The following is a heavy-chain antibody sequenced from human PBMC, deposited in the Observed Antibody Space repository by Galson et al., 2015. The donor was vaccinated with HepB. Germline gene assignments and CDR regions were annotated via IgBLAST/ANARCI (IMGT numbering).Heavy chain of an antibody. D-gene: IGHD2-2*01. Sequence: LSLTCTVSGGSISSSSYYWGWLRQPPGKGLEWIGSFYYTGNTHYNPSLKSRVTKSGETSKNQFSLKLSSVPAADTAVYYCARHESESKTYAADNWGQGTRVTVSS. CDR2: FYYTGNT. V-gene: IGHV4-39*01. CDR1: GGSISSSSYY. CDR3: ARHESESKTYAADN. J-gene: IGHJ4*02.